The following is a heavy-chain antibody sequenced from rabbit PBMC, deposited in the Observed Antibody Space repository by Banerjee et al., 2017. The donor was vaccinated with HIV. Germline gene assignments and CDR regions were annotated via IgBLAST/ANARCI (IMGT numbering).Heavy chain of an antibody. CDR1: GFDFSSNA. Sequence: QEQLVESGGGLVQPEGSLTLTCKASGFDFSSNAMCWVRQAPGKGPEWIACIYNGDGSTYYASWAKGRFTISKTSSTTVTLQMTSLTAADTATYFCARVGIYSAGWADYFNLWGPGTLVTVS. CDR3: ARVGIYSAGWADYFNL. CDR2: IYNGDGST. V-gene: IGHV1S47*01. D-gene: IGHD4-1*01. J-gene: IGHJ4*01.